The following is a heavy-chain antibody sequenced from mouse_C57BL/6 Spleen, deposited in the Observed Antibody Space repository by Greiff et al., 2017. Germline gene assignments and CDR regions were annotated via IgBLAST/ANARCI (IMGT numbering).Heavy chain of an antibody. CDR2: ISYSGST. D-gene: IGHD4-1*01. CDR1: GYSITSGYD. V-gene: IGHV3-1*01. Sequence: EVKLVESGPGMVKPSQSLSLSCTVTGYSITSGYDWHWIRHFPGNKLEWMGYISYSGSTNYNPSLKSRIPISHDTSKNHFFLKLNSVTTEDTATYYCARTRNWVYWYFDVWGTGTTVTVSS. CDR3: ARTRNWVYWYFDV. J-gene: IGHJ1*03.